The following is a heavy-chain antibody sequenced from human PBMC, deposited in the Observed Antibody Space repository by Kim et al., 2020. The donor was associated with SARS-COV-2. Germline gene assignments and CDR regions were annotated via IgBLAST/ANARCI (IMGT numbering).Heavy chain of an antibody. V-gene: IGHV4-4*02. CDR2: T. J-gene: IGHJ4*02. CDR3: ARERTGYYFDY. Sequence: TTYTPSLKSRVTISVDKSKNQFSLKLSSVTAADTAVYYCARERTGYYFDYWGQGTLVTVSS. D-gene: IGHD6-25*01.